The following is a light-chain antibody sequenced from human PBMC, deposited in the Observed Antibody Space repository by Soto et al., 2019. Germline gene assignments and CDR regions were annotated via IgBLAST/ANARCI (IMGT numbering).Light chain of an antibody. CDR1: QGLNRH. CDR3: QQYASSAPVS. Sequence: ALSPAPRSVLTEETATLSSTTSQGLNRHVAWYQQKLGQAPRVLIYGASTRAAGIPARFSGSGSETDFTLTISRLEPEDFALHYCQQYASSAPVSLGEGTRLEIK. J-gene: IGKJ5*01. V-gene: IGKV3-20*01. CDR2: GAS.